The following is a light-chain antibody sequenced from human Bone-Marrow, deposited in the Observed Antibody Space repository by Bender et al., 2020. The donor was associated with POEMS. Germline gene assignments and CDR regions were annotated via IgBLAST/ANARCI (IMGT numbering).Light chain of an antibody. J-gene: IGLJ3*02. V-gene: IGLV1-44*01. Sequence: QSVLTQPPSASGTPGQRVTISCSGSTSNIGINTVTWYQQLPGTAPKLLIYHDNQRPSGVPDRFSGSKSGTSASLAITGLQAEDEGDYYCQSYDNSLGGWVFGGGTKLTVL. CDR3: QSYDNSLGGWV. CDR1: TSNIGINT. CDR2: HDN.